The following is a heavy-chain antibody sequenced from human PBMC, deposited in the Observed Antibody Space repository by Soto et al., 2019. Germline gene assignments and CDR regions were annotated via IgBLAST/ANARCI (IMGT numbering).Heavy chain of an antibody. D-gene: IGHD3-10*01. V-gene: IGHV1-2*02. J-gene: IGHJ6*02. CDR2: INPNSGGT. CDR3: ARDLRVGGYYYYGMDV. Sequence: QVQLVQSGAEVKKPGASVKVSCKASGYTFTGYYMHWVRQAPGQGLEWMGWINPNSGGTNYAQKFQGRVTMTRDTSVSTAYMELSRLRSDDTAVYYCARDLRVGGYYYYGMDVWGQGTTVTVSS. CDR1: GYTFTGYY.